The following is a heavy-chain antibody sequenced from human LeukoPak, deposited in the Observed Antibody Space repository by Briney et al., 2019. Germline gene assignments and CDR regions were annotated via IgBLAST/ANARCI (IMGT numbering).Heavy chain of an antibody. CDR3: ARDSLREQWLISPFDP. J-gene: IGHJ5*02. CDR2: INPNSGGT. Sequence: GASVKVSCKASGYTFTGYYMHWVRQAPGQGLEWMGWINPNSGGTNYAQKFQGRVTMARDTSISTAYMGLSRLRSDDTAVYYCARDSLREQWLISPFDPWGQGTLVTVSS. CDR1: GYTFTGYY. V-gene: IGHV1-2*02. D-gene: IGHD6-19*01.